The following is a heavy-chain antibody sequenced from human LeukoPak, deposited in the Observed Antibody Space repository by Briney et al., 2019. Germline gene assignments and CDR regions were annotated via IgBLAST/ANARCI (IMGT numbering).Heavy chain of an antibody. CDR1: GGSLSGYY. Sequence: PSETLSLTCAVYGGSLSGYYWSWIRQPPGKGLEWIGEINHSGSTNYNPSLKSRVTISVDTSKNQFSLKLSSVTAADTAVYYCARVTYYYGSGSFDYWGQGTLVTVSS. J-gene: IGHJ4*02. CDR2: INHSGST. V-gene: IGHV4-34*01. D-gene: IGHD3-10*01. CDR3: ARVTYYYGSGSFDY.